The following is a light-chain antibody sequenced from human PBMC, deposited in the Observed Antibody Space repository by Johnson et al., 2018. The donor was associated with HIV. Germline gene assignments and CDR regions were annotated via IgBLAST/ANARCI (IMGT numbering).Light chain of an antibody. J-gene: IGLJ1*01. CDR3: GTWDSRLSAGF. CDR1: SY. CDR2: DNN. Sequence: SYVSWYQQLPGTAPKLLIYDNNKRPSGIPDRFSGSKSGTSATLGITRLQTGAAADYYCGTWDSRLSAGFFGTGTKVNVL. V-gene: IGLV1-51*01.